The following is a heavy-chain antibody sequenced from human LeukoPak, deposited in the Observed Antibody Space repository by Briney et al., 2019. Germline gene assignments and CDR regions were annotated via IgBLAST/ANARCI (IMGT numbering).Heavy chain of an antibody. CDR1: GFTFSSYG. CDR3: ARVAVAGNFPHNWFDP. J-gene: IGHJ5*02. D-gene: IGHD6-19*01. V-gene: IGHV3-30*03. Sequence: PGGSLRLSCAASGFTFSSYGMHWARQAPGKGLQWLAAISDDGSNKYYADSVKGQFTISRDNSKNTLYLQMNSLRAEDTAVYYCARVAVAGNFPHNWFDPWGQGTLVTVSS. CDR2: ISDDGSNK.